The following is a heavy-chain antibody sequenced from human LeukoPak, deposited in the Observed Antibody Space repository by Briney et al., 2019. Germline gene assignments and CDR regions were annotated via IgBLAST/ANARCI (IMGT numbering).Heavy chain of an antibody. Sequence: SETLSLTCTVSGGSISSYYWSWIRQPPGKGLEWIGSIYYSGSTYYNPSLKSRVTISVDTSKNQFSLKLSSVTAADTAVYYCARLLNGYSSSWYAGHAFDIWGQGTMVTVSS. CDR1: GGSISSYY. CDR2: IYYSGST. D-gene: IGHD6-13*01. V-gene: IGHV4-39*01. J-gene: IGHJ3*02. CDR3: ARLLNGYSSSWYAGHAFDI.